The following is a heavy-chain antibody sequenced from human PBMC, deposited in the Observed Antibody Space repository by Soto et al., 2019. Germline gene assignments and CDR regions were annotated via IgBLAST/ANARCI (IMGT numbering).Heavy chain of an antibody. V-gene: IGHV6-1*01. CDR3: ARDNDYGDYVGQYYFDY. CDR2: TYYRSKWYN. J-gene: IGHJ4*02. CDR1: GDSVSSNSAA. Sequence: TLSLTCAISGDSVSSNSAAWNWIRQSPSRGLEWLGRTYYRSKWYNDYAVSVKSRITINPDTSKNQFSLQLNSVTPEDTAVYYCARDNDYGDYVGQYYFDYWGQGTLVTVSS. D-gene: IGHD4-17*01.